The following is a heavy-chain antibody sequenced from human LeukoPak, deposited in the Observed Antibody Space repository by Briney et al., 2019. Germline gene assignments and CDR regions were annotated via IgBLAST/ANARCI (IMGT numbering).Heavy chain of an antibody. Sequence: PGGSLRLSCTASGLTFSTSGFNWVRQAPGKGLEGVASIGPTGSDRDHADSIMGRFTISRDNANNFLYLQMNSLRAEDTAVYYCATETNGRHYDYWGQGTLLTVSS. CDR1: GLTFSTSG. CDR3: ATETNGRHYDY. J-gene: IGHJ4*02. D-gene: IGHD1-14*01. CDR2: IGPTGSDR. V-gene: IGHV3-21*06.